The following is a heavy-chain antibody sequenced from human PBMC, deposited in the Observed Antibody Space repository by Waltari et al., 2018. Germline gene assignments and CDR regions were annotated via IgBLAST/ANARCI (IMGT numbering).Heavy chain of an antibody. CDR3: ARDYLGNPDAFDI. CDR2: IWYDGSHT. Sequence: QDKLVESGGGVAQPGLPLRLACEVSGFFLRQNGMHWVRQAPGKGLEWVSVIWYDGSHTYYGDFVRGRFAMSRDESKNMVYLQMNSLGVDDTAIYYCARDYLGNPDAFDIWGQGTLVTVSA. D-gene: IGHD3-16*01. J-gene: IGHJ3*02. V-gene: IGHV3-33*01. CDR1: GFFLRQNG.